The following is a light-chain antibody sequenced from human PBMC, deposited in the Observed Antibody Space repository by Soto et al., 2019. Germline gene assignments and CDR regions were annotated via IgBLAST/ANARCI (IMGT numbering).Light chain of an antibody. CDR1: SNDVGSYNL. V-gene: IGLV2-23*01. CDR2: EGS. Sequence: QSLLTQPASVSGSPGQSITISGTGTSNDVGSYNLVSWYQQHPGKAPKLMIYEGSKRPSGVSNRFSGSKSGNTASLTISGLQAEDEADYYCCSYAGSSTPYVFGTGTKVTV. J-gene: IGLJ1*01. CDR3: CSYAGSSTPYV.